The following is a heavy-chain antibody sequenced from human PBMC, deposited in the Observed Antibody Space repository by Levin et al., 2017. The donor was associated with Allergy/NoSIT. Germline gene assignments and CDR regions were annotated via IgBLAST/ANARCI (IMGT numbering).Heavy chain of an antibody. J-gene: IGHJ2*01. V-gene: IGHV3-23*01. Sequence: PGGSLRLSCAASGFTFSSYAMSWVRQAPGKGLEWVSAISGSGGSTYYADSVKGRFTISRDNSKNTLYLQMNSLRAEDTAVYYCAKAPRVGSSEADNWYFDLWGRGTLVTVSS. CDR2: ISGSGGST. D-gene: IGHD6-25*01. CDR1: GFTFSSYA. CDR3: AKAPRVGSSEADNWYFDL.